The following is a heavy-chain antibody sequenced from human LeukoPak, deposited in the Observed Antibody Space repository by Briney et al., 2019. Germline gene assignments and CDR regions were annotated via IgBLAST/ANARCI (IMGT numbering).Heavy chain of an antibody. CDR3: AKDTSRLVVNAPLDY. Sequence: GGSLRLSCAASGFTFSSYGMHWVGQAPGKGLEWVGIISYDGSNKYSADSVKGRFTISRDNPKNTLYLQMNSLRAEDTAVYYCAKDTSRLVVNAPLDYWGQGTLVTVSS. J-gene: IGHJ4*02. CDR2: ISYDGSNK. CDR1: GFTFSSYG. V-gene: IGHV3-30*18. D-gene: IGHD2-8*02.